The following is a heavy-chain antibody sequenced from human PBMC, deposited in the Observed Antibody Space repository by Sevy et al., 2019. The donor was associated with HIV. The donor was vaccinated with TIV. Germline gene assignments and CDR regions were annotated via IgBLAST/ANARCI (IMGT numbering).Heavy chain of an antibody. V-gene: IGHV4-38-2*02. CDR3: TKEAAAGTRNWFDP. Sequence: SETLSLTCAVSGYSINSGYYWGWIRQPPGKGLEWTGSISHSGSTYYNPSLKSRLTISIDTSRNQFSLKLTSVTAADTAVYYCTKEAAAGTRNWFDPWGQGTLVTVSS. D-gene: IGHD6-13*01. J-gene: IGHJ5*02. CDR1: GYSINSGYY. CDR2: ISHSGST.